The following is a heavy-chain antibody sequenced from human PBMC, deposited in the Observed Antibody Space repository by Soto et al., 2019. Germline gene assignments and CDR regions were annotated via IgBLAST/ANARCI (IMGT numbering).Heavy chain of an antibody. D-gene: IGHD4-17*01. J-gene: IGHJ4*02. V-gene: IGHV1-69*04. Sequence: ASVKVSCKASGGTFTRYGISWVRQAPGQGLEWMGRIIPILGIANYAQKFQGRVTITADKSTSTAYMELSSLRSEDTAVYYCARSVMTRIPNFGYWGQRTLVSVSS. CDR1: GGTFTRYG. CDR3: ARSVMTRIPNFGY. CDR2: IIPILGIA.